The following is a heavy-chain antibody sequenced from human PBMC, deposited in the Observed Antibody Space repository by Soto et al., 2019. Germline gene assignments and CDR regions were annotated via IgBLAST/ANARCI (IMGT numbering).Heavy chain of an antibody. J-gene: IGHJ4*02. CDR2: VSYSGST. V-gene: IGHV4-39*01. CDR1: GGSISNSSYL. CDR3: SRIAVSCTMCGFDY. D-gene: IGHD6-19*01. Sequence: SETLSLTCTVSGGSISNSSYLWGWIRQPPGKGLQWIGSVSYSGSTYYNPSLKSRVTTSVGTSKTQSSLRLSSVTAADTAVYYCSRIAVSCTMCGFDYWGQGGLVTVSS.